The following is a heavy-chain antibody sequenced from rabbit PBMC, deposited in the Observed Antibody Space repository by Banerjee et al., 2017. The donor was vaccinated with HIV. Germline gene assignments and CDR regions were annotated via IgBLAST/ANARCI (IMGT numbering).Heavy chain of an antibody. V-gene: IGHV1S45*01. CDR2: IVAGSSGST. CDR1: GFTLSNDYY. CDR3: ARAGGFEKYFNL. J-gene: IGHJ4*01. Sequence: QEQLVESGGGLVQPEGSLTLTCKASGFTLSNDYYMCWVRRAPGKGLEWIGCIVAGSSGSTYYASWAKGRFTISKTSSTTVTLQMTSLTAADTATYFCARAGGFEKYFNLWGQGTLVTVS. D-gene: IGHD1-1*01.